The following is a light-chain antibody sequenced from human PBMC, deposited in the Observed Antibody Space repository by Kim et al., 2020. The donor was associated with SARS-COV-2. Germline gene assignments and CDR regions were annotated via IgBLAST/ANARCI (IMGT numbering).Light chain of an antibody. J-gene: IGLJ2*01. CDR3: CSYTTSRTVV. CDR2: DVS. CDR1: SSDVGGYNY. V-gene: IGLV2-14*03. Sequence: QSALTQPASVSGSPGQSITISCTGTSSDVGGYNYVSWFQQHPGKVPKLMISDVSSRPSGVSNRFSGSKSGNTASLTISGLQAEDEADYYCCSYTTSRTVVFGGGTQLTVL.